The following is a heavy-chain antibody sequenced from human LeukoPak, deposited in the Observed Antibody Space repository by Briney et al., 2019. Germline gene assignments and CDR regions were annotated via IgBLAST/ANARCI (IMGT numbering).Heavy chain of an antibody. V-gene: IGHV4-34*01. CDR2: FNHGGST. Sequence: SETLSLTCAVYGGSFSGYFWTWIRQPPGKGLEWIGEFNHGGSTNYNPSLKSRVTISVDTSKNHFSLKLSSLTAADTAVYYCARGPPLTYDGSGYYFFDYWGQGTLVTVSS. J-gene: IGHJ4*02. CDR3: ARGPPLTYDGSGYYFFDY. D-gene: IGHD3-22*01. CDR1: GGSFSGYF.